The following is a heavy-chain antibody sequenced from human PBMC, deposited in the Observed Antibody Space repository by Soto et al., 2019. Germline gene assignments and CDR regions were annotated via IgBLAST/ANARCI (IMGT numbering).Heavy chain of an antibody. CDR3: ARHGMDYYDSSGYYYSPYYFDY. Sequence: WEPLSLTCTVSRGSILCSSYFWGSIRHPPGKGPELIGSIYYSGSTYYNPSLKSRVTISVDTSKNQFSLKLSSVTAADTAVYYCARHGMDYYDSSGYYYSPYYFDYWGQGTLVTVS. V-gene: IGHV4-39*01. CDR1: RGSILCSSYF. D-gene: IGHD3-22*01. CDR2: IYYSGST. J-gene: IGHJ4*02.